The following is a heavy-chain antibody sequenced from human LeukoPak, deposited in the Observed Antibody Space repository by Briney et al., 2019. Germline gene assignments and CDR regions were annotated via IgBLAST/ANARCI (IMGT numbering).Heavy chain of an antibody. V-gene: IGHV1-69*05. J-gene: IGHJ5*02. CDR1: GGTFSSYA. CDR3: ARDQMWESNWFDP. D-gene: IGHD1-26*01. CDR2: IIPIFGTA. Sequence: SVKVSCKASGGTFSSYAISWVRQAPGQGLEWMGRIIPIFGTANYAQKFQGRVTITTDESTSTACMELSSLRSEDTAVYYCARDQMWESNWFDPWGQGTLVTVSS.